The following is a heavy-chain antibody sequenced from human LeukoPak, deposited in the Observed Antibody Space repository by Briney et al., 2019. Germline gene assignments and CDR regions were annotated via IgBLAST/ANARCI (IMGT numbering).Heavy chain of an antibody. CDR2: ISGGGGST. Sequence: GGSLRLSCAASGFTFSSYAMHWVRQAPGKGLEWVSVISGGGGSTNYADAVKGRFTISRDNSKNALYLQMNSLRAEDTAVYYCAKAERFSGTKTPDYWGQGILVTVSS. V-gene: IGHV3-23*01. CDR3: AKAERFSGTKTPDY. J-gene: IGHJ4*02. CDR1: GFTFSSYA. D-gene: IGHD1-26*01.